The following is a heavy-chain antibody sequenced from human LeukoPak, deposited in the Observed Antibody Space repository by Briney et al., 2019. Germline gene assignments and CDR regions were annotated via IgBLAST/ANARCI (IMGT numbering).Heavy chain of an antibody. D-gene: IGHD3-16*02. CDR1: AFTFSSYA. CDR3: AKVLSTPHFDY. CDR2: ISASGGST. Sequence: GGSLRLSCAASAFTFSSYAMSWVRQAPVKGLEWVSAISASGGSTYYADSVKGRFTISRDNSKNTLYLQMNSLRAEDTAVYYCAKVLSTPHFDYWGQGTLVTVSS. V-gene: IGHV3-23*01. J-gene: IGHJ4*02.